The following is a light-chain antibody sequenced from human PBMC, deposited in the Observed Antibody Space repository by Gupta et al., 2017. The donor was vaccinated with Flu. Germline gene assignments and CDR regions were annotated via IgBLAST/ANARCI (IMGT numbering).Light chain of an antibody. CDR3: QQYNVHPLT. CDR2: GAS. J-gene: IGKJ5*01. V-gene: IGKV1-16*01. Sequence: DVQMTQSPSSLSASIGDSVTISCRASQDISIYVAWFQQKPGKAPKSLIYGASNLQSGVPSRFSGSRAGTDFTLTIRGLQPEDFATYYCQQYNVHPLTFGQGTRL. CDR1: QDISIY.